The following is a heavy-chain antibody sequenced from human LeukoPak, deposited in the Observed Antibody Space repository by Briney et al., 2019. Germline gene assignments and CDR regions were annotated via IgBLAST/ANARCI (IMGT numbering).Heavy chain of an antibody. Sequence: PGGSLRLSCAASGFTFSTYAMSWVRQAPGKGLEWVSSISSGGSYIYYADSVMGRFTISRDNAKNSLYLQMNTLRAEDTAVYYCAKGSGVQVWSSLDYRGQGTLVTVSS. V-gene: IGHV3-21*01. J-gene: IGHJ4*02. CDR2: ISSGGSYI. CDR3: AKGSGVQVWSSLDY. D-gene: IGHD5-18*01. CDR1: GFTFSTYA.